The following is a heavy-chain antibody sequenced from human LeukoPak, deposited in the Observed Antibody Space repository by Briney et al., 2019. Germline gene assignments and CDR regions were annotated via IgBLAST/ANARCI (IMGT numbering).Heavy chain of an antibody. D-gene: IGHD2-15*01. Sequence: SETLSLTCTVSGGSISSYYWSRIRQPAGKGLEWIGRIYTSGSTNYNPSLKSRVTMSVDTSKNQFSLKLSSVTAADTAVYYCARGGLVAATPYYFDYWGQGTLVTVSS. J-gene: IGHJ4*02. CDR2: IYTSGST. V-gene: IGHV4-4*07. CDR1: GGSISSYY. CDR3: ARGGLVAATPYYFDY.